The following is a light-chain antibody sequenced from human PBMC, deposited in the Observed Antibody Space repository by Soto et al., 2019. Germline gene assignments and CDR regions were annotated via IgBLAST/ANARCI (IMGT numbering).Light chain of an antibody. CDR2: GAS. V-gene: IGKV3-15*01. J-gene: IGKJ1*01. CDR3: QQYNSWPRT. Sequence: EVVMTQSPATLSVSPRERATLSCRASQSVSSNLAWYQQTPGQPPRLLIYGASTRDTGIPARFSGSWSGTEFTLTISRLQSEDFAVYYCQQYNSWPRTFGQGTKVDIK. CDR1: QSVSSN.